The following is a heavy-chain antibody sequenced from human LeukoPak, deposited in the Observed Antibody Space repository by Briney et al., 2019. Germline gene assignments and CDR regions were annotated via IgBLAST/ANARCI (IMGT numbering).Heavy chain of an antibody. CDR3: ARLTNWFDP. D-gene: IGHD3-10*01. V-gene: IGHV4-34*01. CDR2: INHSGST. J-gene: IGHJ5*02. CDR1: GGSFSGYY. Sequence: SSETLSLTCAVYGGSFSGYYWSWIRQPPGKGLEWIGEINHSGSTNYNPSLKSRVTISVDTSKNQFSLKLSSVTAADTAVYYCARLTNWFDPWGQGTLVTVSS.